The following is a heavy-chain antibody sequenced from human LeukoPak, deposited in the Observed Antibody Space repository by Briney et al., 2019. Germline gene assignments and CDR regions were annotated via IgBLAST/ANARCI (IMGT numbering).Heavy chain of an antibody. D-gene: IGHD2-15*01. J-gene: IGHJ4*02. CDR2: IYYSGST. V-gene: IGHV4-39*07. CDR3: ARGEYCSGGSCYWGYYFDY. CDR1: GGSISSSSYY. Sequence: SETLSLTCTVSGGSISSSSYYWGWIRQPPGKGLEWIGSIYYSGSTYYNPSLKSRVTISVDTSKNRFSLKLSSVTAADTAVYYCARGEYCSGGSCYWGYYFDYWGQGTLVTVSS.